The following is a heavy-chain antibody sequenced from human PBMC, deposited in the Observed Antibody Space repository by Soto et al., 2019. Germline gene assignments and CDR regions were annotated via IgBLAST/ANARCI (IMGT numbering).Heavy chain of an antibody. Sequence: QLQLQESGSGLVKPSQTLSLTCAVSGGSISSGGYSWSWIRQPPGKGLEWIGYIYHSGSTYYNPPLKSRGTISVDRAKNQFSLKLSSVTAADTAVYSCAAGGGLPRYYWGQGTLVTVSS. D-gene: IGHD5-12*01. CDR1: GGSISSGGYS. J-gene: IGHJ4*02. CDR2: IYHSGST. V-gene: IGHV4-30-2*01. CDR3: AAGGGLPRYY.